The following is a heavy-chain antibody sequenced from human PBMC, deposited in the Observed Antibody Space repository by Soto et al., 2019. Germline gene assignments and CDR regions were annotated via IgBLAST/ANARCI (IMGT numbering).Heavy chain of an antibody. V-gene: IGHV4-59*08. D-gene: IGHD5-12*01. CDR1: GGSISYYY. CDR2: IYYNGTT. Sequence: PSETLSLTCTVSGGSISYYYWSWIRQPPGKGLEWIGYIYYNGTTNYNPSLKSRVTISVDTSKNQFSLKLSSVTAADTAVYYCARHGPRKYIYYDYIRAADYWGQGTLVTVSS. J-gene: IGHJ4*02. CDR3: ARHGPRKYIYYDYIRAADY.